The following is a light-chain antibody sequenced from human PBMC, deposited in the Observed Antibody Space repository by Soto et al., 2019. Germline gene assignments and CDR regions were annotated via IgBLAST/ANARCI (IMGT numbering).Light chain of an antibody. CDR3: SSYSSSV. Sequence: QSVLTQPASVSGSPGQSITISCTGTSSDVGVYNYVSWYQHHPGKAPKVMIYEVNNRPSGVSNRFSGSKSGNTASLTISGLQAEDEADYYCSSYSSSVFGGGTKVTVL. CDR1: SSDVGVYNY. V-gene: IGLV2-14*01. J-gene: IGLJ3*02. CDR2: EVN.